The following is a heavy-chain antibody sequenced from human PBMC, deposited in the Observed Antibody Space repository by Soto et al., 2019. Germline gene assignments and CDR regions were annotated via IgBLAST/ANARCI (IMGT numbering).Heavy chain of an antibody. CDR3: AKTARREGDY. V-gene: IGHV3-30*18. J-gene: IGHJ4*02. CDR2: ISYDGSNK. D-gene: IGHD6-6*01. CDR1: GFTFSSYS. Sequence: QVQLVESGGGVVQPGRSLRLSCAASGFTFSSYSMHWVRQAPGKGLEWVAVISYDGSNKYYADSVKGRFTISRDNSKKTLYLQMNSLRAEDTAVYYCAKTARREGDYWGQGTLVTVSS.